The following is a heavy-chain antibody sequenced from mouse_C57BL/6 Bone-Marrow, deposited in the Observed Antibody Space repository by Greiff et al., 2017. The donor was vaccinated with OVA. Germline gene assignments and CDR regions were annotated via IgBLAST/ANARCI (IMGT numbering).Heavy chain of an antibody. Sequence: EVKLVESGGDLVKPGGSLKLSCAASGFTFSSYGMSWVRQTPDKRLEWVATISSGGSYTYYPDSVKGRFTISRDNAKNTLYLQMSSLTSEDTAMYYCAGRQRGLRAMDYWGPGASVTVSS. CDR2: ISSGGSYT. J-gene: IGHJ4*01. CDR3: AGRQRGLRAMDY. CDR1: GFTFSSYG. D-gene: IGHD3-1*01. V-gene: IGHV5-6*02.